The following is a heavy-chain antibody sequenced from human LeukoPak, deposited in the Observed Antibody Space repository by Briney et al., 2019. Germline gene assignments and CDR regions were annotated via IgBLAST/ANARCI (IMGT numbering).Heavy chain of an antibody. D-gene: IGHD2-15*01. J-gene: IGHJ4*02. CDR2: IYTGGTT. V-gene: IGHV3-66*02. CDR3: ATDKLGSGYASDFDY. CDR1: GFSVSSNY. Sequence: GGSLRLSCAGSGFSVSSNYMNWVRQAPGKELEWVSAIYTGGTTYYADSVKGRFTISRDNSRNTLYLEMNSLRAEDTAVYYCATDKLGSGYASDFDYWGQGALVTVSS.